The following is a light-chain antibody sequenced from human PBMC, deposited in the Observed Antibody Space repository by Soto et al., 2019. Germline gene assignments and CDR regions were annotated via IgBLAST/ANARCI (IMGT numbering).Light chain of an antibody. CDR2: DVS. J-gene: IGLJ1*01. V-gene: IGLV2-11*01. Sequence: QSALTQPRSVSWSPGQSVTISCTGTSSDVGGYNYVSWYQQHPGKAPKLMIYDVSKRPSGVPDRFSGSKSGNTASLTISGLQAEDEADYYCCSYVGSFYVFGKGTRSPA. CDR1: SSDVGGYNY. CDR3: CSYVGSFYV.